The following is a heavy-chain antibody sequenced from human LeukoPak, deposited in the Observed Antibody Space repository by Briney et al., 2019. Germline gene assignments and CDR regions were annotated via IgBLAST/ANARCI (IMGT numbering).Heavy chain of an antibody. D-gene: IGHD3-10*01. CDR2: IYYSGST. CDR3: ARLHYYGSGSYCPFDY. J-gene: IGHJ4*02. CDR1: GGSISSYY. V-gene: IGHV4-59*08. Sequence: SETLSLTCTVSGGSISSYYWSWIRQPPGKGLEWIGYIYYSGSTNYNPSLKSRVTISADTSKNQFSLKLSSVTAADTAVYYCARLHYYGSGSYCPFDYWGQGTLVTASS.